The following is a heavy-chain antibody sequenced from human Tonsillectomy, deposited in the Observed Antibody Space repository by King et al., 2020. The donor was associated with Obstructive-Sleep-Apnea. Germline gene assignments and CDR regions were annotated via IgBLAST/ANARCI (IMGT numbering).Heavy chain of an antibody. V-gene: IGHV3-30*18. Sequence: QLVQSGGGVVQPGRSLRLSCAASGFTFSSYGMHWVRQAPGKGLEWVAVISYDGSNKYYADSVKGRFTISRDNSKNTLYLQMNSLRAEDTAVYYCAKEINKGSGSYYIYYYYGMDVWGQGTTVTVSS. J-gene: IGHJ6*02. CDR1: GFTFSSYG. CDR2: ISYDGSNK. D-gene: IGHD3-10*01. CDR3: AKEINKGSGSYYIYYYYGMDV.